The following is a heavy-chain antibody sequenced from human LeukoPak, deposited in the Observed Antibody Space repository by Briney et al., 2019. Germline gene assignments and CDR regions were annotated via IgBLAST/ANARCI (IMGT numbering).Heavy chain of an antibody. Sequence: GGSLRLSCAASGFTVSSNYMSWVRQAPGKGLDWVSGIYSGGSTYYADSVKGRFTISRDNAKNTLYLQMNSLRVEDTAVYYGARGNSFDYWGQGTLVTVSS. J-gene: IGHJ4*02. CDR2: IYSGGST. CDR3: ARGNSFDY. V-gene: IGHV3-66*01. CDR1: GFTVSSNY.